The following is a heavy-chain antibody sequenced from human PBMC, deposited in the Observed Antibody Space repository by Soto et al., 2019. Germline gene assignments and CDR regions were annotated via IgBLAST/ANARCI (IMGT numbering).Heavy chain of an antibody. Sequence: PSQTLSLTCAISGDSDSSTSAAWNWIRQSPSRGLEWLGRTFYRSKWYYDYAVSVKSRITINPDTSKNQFSLQLNSVTPEDTAVYYCSRRLKLGADYYGMDVWGQGTTVTVSS. CDR3: SRRLKLGADYYGMDV. D-gene: IGHD1-26*01. J-gene: IGHJ6*02. V-gene: IGHV6-1*01. CDR1: GDSDSSTSAA. CDR2: TFYRSKWYY.